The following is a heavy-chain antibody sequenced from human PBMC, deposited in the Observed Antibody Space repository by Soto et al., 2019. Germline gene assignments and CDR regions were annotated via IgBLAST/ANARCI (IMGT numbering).Heavy chain of an antibody. CDR3: VHSSYDSRGYYHYFDY. V-gene: IGHV2-5*02. CDR2: IYWDDDK. Sequence: GLDLEWLALIYWDDDKRYNSSLKSRLTITKDTSKNQVVLTMTNLDPVDTATYYCVHSSYDSRGYYHYFDYWGQGILVTVSS. J-gene: IGHJ4*02. D-gene: IGHD3-22*01.